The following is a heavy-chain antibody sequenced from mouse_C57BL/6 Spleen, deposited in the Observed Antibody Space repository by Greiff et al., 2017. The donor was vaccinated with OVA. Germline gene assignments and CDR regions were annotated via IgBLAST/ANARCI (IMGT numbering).Heavy chain of an antibody. CDR2: ISYSGST. CDR1: GYSITSGYD. V-gene: IGHV3-1*01. D-gene: IGHD4-1*01. Sequence: EVKLMESGPGMVKPSQSLSLTCTVTGYSITSGYDWHWIRHFPGNKLEWMGYISYSGSTNYNPSLKSRISITHDTSKNHFFLKLNSVTTEDTATYYCARSANWALYYYAMDYWGQGTSVTVSS. J-gene: IGHJ4*01. CDR3: ARSANWALYYYAMDY.